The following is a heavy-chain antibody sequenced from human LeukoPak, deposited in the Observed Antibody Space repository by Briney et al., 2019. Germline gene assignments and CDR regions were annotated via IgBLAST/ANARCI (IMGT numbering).Heavy chain of an antibody. V-gene: IGHV6-1*01. J-gene: IGHJ5*02. CDR2: TYYRSKWYN. Sequence: SQTLSLTCAISGDSVSSNSAAWNWIRQSPSRGLEWLGRTYYRSKWYNDYAVSVKSRITINPDTSKNQFSLQLNSVTPEDTAVYYRAREVQLVPAQDWFDPWGQGTLVTVSS. D-gene: IGHD6-13*01. CDR1: GDSVSSNSAA. CDR3: AREVQLVPAQDWFDP.